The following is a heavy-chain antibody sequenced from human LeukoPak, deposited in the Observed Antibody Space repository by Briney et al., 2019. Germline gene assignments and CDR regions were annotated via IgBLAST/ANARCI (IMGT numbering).Heavy chain of an antibody. V-gene: IGHV3-48*01. D-gene: IGHD3-10*01. J-gene: IGHJ4*02. CDR2: ISSSSSTI. Sequence: GGSLRLSCAASGFTFSSYSMNWVRQAPGKGLEWVSYISSSSSTIYYADSVKGRFTISRDNAKNSLYLQMNSLRAEDTAVYYCARDLGGRNFDYWGQGTLVTVSS. CDR3: ARDLGGRNFDY. CDR1: GFTFSSYS.